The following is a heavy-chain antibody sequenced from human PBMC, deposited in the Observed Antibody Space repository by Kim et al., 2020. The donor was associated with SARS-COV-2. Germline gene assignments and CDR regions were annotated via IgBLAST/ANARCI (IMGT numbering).Heavy chain of an antibody. Sequence: SETLSLTCTVSGGSISSGGYYWSWIRQHPGKGLEWIGYIYYSGSTYYNPSLKSRVTISVDTSKNQFSLKLSSVTAADTAVYYCARAPLKSAVPLGYYYYCGMDVGGQGNTDTVST. J-gene: IGHJ6*01. CDR3: ARAPLKSAVPLGYYYYCGMDV. V-gene: IGHV4-31*03. CDR2: IYYSGST. CDR1: GGSISSGGYY.